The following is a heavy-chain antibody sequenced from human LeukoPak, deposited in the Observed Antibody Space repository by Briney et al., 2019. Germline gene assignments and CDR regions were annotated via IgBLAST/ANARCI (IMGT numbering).Heavy chain of an antibody. CDR2: IYYSGST. D-gene: IGHD6-13*01. CDR3: ARGYSSSWYYYVPNWFDP. J-gene: IGHJ5*02. Sequence: EASETLSLTCTVSGGSISSYYWSWIRQPPGKGLEWIGYIYYSGSTNYNPSLKSRVTISVDTSKNQFSLKLSSVTAADTAVYYCARGYSSSWYYYVPNWFDPWGQGTLVTVSS. CDR1: GGSISSYY. V-gene: IGHV4-59*08.